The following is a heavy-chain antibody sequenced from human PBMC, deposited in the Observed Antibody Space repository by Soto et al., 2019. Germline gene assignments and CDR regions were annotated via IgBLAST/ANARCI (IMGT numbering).Heavy chain of an antibody. Sequence: GSLRLSCAASGFTFISCGMSWVRQAPGKGLEWVSAISGSGGSTYYADSVKGRFTISRDNSKNTLYLQMNSLRAEDTAVYYCAKTPFVLMVYAINFDYWGQGTLVTVSS. CDR2: ISGSGGST. CDR1: GFTFISCG. D-gene: IGHD2-8*01. V-gene: IGHV3-23*01. J-gene: IGHJ4*02. CDR3: AKTPFVLMVYAINFDY.